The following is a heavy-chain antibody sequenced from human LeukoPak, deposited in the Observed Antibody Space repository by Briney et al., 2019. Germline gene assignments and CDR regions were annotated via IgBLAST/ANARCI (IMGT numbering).Heavy chain of an antibody. V-gene: IGHV4-34*01. CDR1: GGSFSGYY. CDR3: VVATHRGLVY. CDR2: IYHSGST. J-gene: IGHJ4*02. D-gene: IGHD5-12*01. Sequence: PSETLSLTCAVYGGSFSGYYWSWIRQPPGKGLEWIGEIYHSGSTNYNPSLKSRVTISVDKSKNQFSLKLSSVTAADTAVYYCVVATHRGLVYWGQGTLVTVSS.